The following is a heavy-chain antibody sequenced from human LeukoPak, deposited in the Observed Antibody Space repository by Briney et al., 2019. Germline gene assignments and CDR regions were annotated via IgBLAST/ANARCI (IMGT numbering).Heavy chain of an antibody. D-gene: IGHD6-19*01. CDR2: IWYDGSNK. J-gene: IGHJ4*02. CDR3: AKGTGSSGWRYYFDY. CDR1: GFTFSSYG. V-gene: IGHV3-33*06. Sequence: PGRSLRLSCAASGFTFSSYGMHWVRQAPGKGLEWVAVIWYDGSNKYYADSVKGRFTTSRDNSKNTVYLQMSSLRAEDTAVYFCAKGTGSSGWRYYFDYWGQGTLVTVSS.